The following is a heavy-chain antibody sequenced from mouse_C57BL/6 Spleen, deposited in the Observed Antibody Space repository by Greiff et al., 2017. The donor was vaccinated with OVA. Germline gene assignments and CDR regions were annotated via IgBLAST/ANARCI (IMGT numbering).Heavy chain of an antibody. CDR1: GYTFTSYW. D-gene: IGHD2-1*01. V-gene: IGHV1-61*01. J-gene: IGHJ4*01. Sequence: VQLQQPGAELVRPGSSVKLSCKASGYTFTSYWMDWVKHRPGQGLEWIGNIYPSDSETHYNQKFKDKATLTVDKSSSTAYMQLSSLTSEDSAVYYCARYPSLYYRGAMDYWGQGTSVTVSS. CDR2: IYPSDSET. CDR3: ARYPSLYYRGAMDY.